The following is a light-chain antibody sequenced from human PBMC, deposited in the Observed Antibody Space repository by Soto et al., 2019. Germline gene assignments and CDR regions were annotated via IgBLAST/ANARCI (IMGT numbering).Light chain of an antibody. Sequence: EIVMTQSPATLPVSPGERATLSCRASQSVSSNLAWYQQKPGQAPRFLIYGASTRATGIPARFSGSGSGTEFTLTISSLQSEDSAVYYCHQRQSWPRTFGQGTKVEIK. CDR3: HQRQSWPRT. V-gene: IGKV3-15*01. CDR2: GAS. CDR1: QSVSSN. J-gene: IGKJ1*01.